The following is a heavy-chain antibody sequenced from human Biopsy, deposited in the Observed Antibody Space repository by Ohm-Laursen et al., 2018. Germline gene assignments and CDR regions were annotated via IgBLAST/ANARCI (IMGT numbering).Heavy chain of an antibody. CDR3: ARGTGRYYVYGAFDI. D-gene: IGHD1-26*01. CDR1: GDSISSYY. J-gene: IGHJ3*02. V-gene: IGHV4-59*07. CDR2: VYYTGST. Sequence: SDTLSLTCTVSGDSISSYYWSWIRQPPGKGLQWIGYVYYTGSTDYNPSLQSRVTISVDTSKNHFSLRLRSVTPADTAIYYCARGTGRYYVYGAFDIWGQGTVVTVSS.